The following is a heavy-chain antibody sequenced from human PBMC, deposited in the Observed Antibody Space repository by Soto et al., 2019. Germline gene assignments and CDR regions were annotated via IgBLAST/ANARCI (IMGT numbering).Heavy chain of an antibody. J-gene: IGHJ5*02. D-gene: IGHD5-18*01. CDR1: GYSFTSYG. V-gene: IGHV1-18*01. CDR2: ISGYNGKT. CDR3: ARDKMVNTAYWFHL. Sequence: QVHLVQSGAEVKKPGASVQVSCKASGYSFTSYGISWVRQAAGQGLEWMAWISGYNGKTRFAPKYQGRLTMTIDTSTSTAYMDLRSLRSADAGMYYSARDKMVNTAYWFHLWGQGTLVTVSS.